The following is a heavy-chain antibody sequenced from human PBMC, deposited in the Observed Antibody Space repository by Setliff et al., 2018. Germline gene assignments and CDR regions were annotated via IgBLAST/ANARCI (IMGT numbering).Heavy chain of an antibody. J-gene: IGHJ6*03. Sequence: SETLSLTCTVSGGSISSSSYDWGWIRQPPGKGLEWIGEINHSGSTNYNPSLKSRVTISVDTSKNQFSLKLSSVTAADTAVYYCARGQGYYMDVWGKGTTVTVSS. CDR1: GGSISSSSYD. CDR2: INHSGST. CDR3: ARGQGYYMDV. V-gene: IGHV4-39*07.